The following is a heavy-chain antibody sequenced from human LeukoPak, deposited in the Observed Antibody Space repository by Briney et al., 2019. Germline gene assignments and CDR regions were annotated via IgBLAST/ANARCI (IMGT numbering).Heavy chain of an antibody. CDR1: GGSISSYY. V-gene: IGHV4-4*07. D-gene: IGHD3-10*01. CDR2: IYTSGST. CDR3: ARGPDWYFDL. J-gene: IGHJ2*01. Sequence: PSETLSLTCTVSGGSISSYYWSWIRQPAGKGLEWIGRIYTSGSTNYNPSLKSRVAISVDRSKNQFSLNLISVTAADTAVYYCARGPDWYFDLWGRGTLVTVSS.